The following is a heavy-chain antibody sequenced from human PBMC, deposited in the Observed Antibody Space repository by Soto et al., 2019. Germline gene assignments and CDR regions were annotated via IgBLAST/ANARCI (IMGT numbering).Heavy chain of an antibody. J-gene: IGHJ5*02. V-gene: IGHV1-46*01. CDR1: GYTFTSYY. Sequence: GASVKVSCKASGYTFTSYYMHWVRQAPGQGLEWMGIINPSGGSTSYAQKFQGRVTMTRDTSTSTVYMELSSLRSEDTAVYYCARDRDYYDSSGYYHNWFDPWGQGTLVTVSS. D-gene: IGHD3-22*01. CDR2: INPSGGST. CDR3: ARDRDYYDSSGYYHNWFDP.